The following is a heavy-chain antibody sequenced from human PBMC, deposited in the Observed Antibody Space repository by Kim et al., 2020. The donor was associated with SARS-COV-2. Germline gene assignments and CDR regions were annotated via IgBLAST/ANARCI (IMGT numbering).Heavy chain of an antibody. CDR2: ITTSSNYI. CDR3: ARFHDYGDYGDYYYYGMDV. D-gene: IGHD4-17*01. Sequence: GGSLRLSCAASGFTFSSYTMNWVRQAPGKGLEWVSSITTSSNYIYYADSVKGRFTISRDNAKNSLYLQMNSLRAEDTAVYYCARFHDYGDYGDYYYYGMDVWGQGTTVTVSS. V-gene: IGHV3-21*04. J-gene: IGHJ6*02. CDR1: GFTFSSYT.